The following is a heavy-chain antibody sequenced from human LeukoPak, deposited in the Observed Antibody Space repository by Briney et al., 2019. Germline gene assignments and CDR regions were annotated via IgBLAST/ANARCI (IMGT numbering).Heavy chain of an antibody. V-gene: IGHV4-39*01. CDR2: IYYSGST. Sequence: SETLSLTCAVSGGSISSSSYYWGWIRQPPGKGLEWIGSIYYSGSTYYNPSLKSRVTISVDTSKNQFSLKLSSVTAADTAVYYCASVRGTVHFDYWGQGTLVTVSS. J-gene: IGHJ4*02. CDR1: GGSISSSSYY. CDR3: ASVRGTVHFDY. D-gene: IGHD3-10*01.